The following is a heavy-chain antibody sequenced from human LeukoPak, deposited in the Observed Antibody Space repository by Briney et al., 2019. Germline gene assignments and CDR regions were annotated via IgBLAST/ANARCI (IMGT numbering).Heavy chain of an antibody. CDR2: ISDSGGST. CDR1: GFTFDSYA. D-gene: IGHD3-22*01. Sequence: GGSLRLSCAASGFTFDSYAMSWVRQAPGKGLECVSGISDSGGSTYYADSVKGRFTISRDNSKNTLYLQMNSLRAEDTAVYYCAKVVHYYDSSGSYSYYFDYWGQGTLVTVSS. V-gene: IGHV3-23*01. CDR3: AKVVHYYDSSGSYSYYFDY. J-gene: IGHJ4*02.